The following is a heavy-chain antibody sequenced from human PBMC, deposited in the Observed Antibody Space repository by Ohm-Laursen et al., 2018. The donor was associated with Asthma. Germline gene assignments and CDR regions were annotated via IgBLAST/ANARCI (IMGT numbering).Heavy chain of an antibody. J-gene: IGHJ3*02. CDR2: IYYSGST. V-gene: IGHV4-31*03. CDR3: ARDPKNCSSTSCDDAFDI. D-gene: IGHD2-2*01. Sequence: TLSLTCTVSGGSISSGSYYWSWIRQHPGKGLEWIGYIYYSGSTYYNPSLKSRVTISVDTSKNQFSLKLSSVTAADTAVYYCARDPKNCSSTSCDDAFDIWGQGIMVTVSS. CDR1: GGSISSGSYY.